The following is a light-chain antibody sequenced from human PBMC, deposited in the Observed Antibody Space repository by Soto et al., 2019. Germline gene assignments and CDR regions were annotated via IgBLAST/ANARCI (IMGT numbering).Light chain of an antibody. CDR2: DAS. CDR1: QTISRY. J-gene: IGKJ4*01. Sequence: DIQMTQSPSSLSASVGDRVTITCRASQTISRYLSWYQQTPGKAPNLLIYDASTLQSGVPSRFSGSGPGTDFTLTISSLQPEDFATYYCHQTHTTPLTFGGGTKVAIK. CDR3: HQTHTTPLT. V-gene: IGKV1-39*01.